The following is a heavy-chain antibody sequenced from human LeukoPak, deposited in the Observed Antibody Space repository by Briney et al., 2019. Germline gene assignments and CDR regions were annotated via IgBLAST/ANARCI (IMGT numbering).Heavy chain of an antibody. Sequence: GGSLRLSCAASGFTFSSYGMHWVRQAPGKGLEWVAVISYDGSNKYYADSVKGRFTVSRDNSKNTLFLQMNSLRAEDTAVYYCAKDLGYCGVGSCTTIDYWGQGTLVTVSS. CDR3: AKDLGYCGVGSCTTIDY. CDR1: GFTFSSYG. V-gene: IGHV3-30*18. CDR2: ISYDGSNK. J-gene: IGHJ4*02. D-gene: IGHD2-15*01.